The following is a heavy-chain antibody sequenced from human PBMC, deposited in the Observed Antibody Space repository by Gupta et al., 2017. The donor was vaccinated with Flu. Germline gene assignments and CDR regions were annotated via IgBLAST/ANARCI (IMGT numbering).Heavy chain of an antibody. Sequence: EMQLVESGGDLVQPGGSLRLSCAASGFTFSSSHLQWVRQAPGKGLVWVSRINPDGSSTTYAESVKGRFTISRDNAKNTLYLQMNSLGDDDTAVYYCATVTSGGWGQGTLVTVSS. V-gene: IGHV3-74*03. CDR2: INPDGSST. CDR3: ATVTSGG. D-gene: IGHD4-17*01. CDR1: GFTFSSSH. J-gene: IGHJ4*02.